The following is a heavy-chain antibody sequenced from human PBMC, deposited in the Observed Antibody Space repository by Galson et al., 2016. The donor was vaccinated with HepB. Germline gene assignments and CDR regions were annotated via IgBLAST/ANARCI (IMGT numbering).Heavy chain of an antibody. CDR3: ARDPLGDDWFDP. CDR2: INSDGTST. CDR1: GFTFSGYW. V-gene: IGHV3-74*03. Sequence: SLRLSCAASGFTFSGYWMHWVRQAPGKGLAWVSRINSDGTSTMHADSVKGRFSTSRDNAKNTLYLQMNSLRVEDTAVYYCARDPLGDDWFDPWGQGVLVIVSS. J-gene: IGHJ5*02. D-gene: IGHD2-21*02.